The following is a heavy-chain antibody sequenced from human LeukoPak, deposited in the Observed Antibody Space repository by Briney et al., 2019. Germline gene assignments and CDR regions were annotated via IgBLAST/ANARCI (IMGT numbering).Heavy chain of an antibody. CDR1: GYTFTGYY. CDR2: INPNSGGT. V-gene: IGHV1-2*06. J-gene: IGHJ4*02. CDR3: ARDPYDYVWGRYRYTGVSIDY. D-gene: IGHD3-16*02. Sequence: ASVKVSCKASGYTFTGYYMHWVRQAPGQGLEWMGRINPNSGGTNYAQKFQGRVTMTRDTSISTAYMELSRLRSDDTAVYYCARDPYDYVWGRYRYTGVSIDYWGQGTLVTVSS.